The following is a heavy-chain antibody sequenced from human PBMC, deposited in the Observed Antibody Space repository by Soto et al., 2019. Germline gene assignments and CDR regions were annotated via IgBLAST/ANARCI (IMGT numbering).Heavy chain of an antibody. J-gene: IGHJ4*02. CDR3: ARGHYYYDSSGFDY. D-gene: IGHD3-22*01. CDR1: GFTFSSYG. Sequence: GGSLRLSCAASGFTFSSYGMHWVRQAPGKGLEWVAVIWYDGSNKYYADSVKGRFTISRDNSKNTLYLQMNSLRAEDTAVYYCARGHYYYDSSGFDYWGQGTLVTVSS. CDR2: IWYDGSNK. V-gene: IGHV3-33*01.